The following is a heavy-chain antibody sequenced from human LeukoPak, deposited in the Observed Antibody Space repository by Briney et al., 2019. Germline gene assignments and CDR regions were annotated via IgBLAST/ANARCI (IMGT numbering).Heavy chain of an antibody. J-gene: IGHJ4*02. V-gene: IGHV4-31*03. Sequence: PSQTLSLTCTVSGGSISSGGYCWSWIRQHPGKGLEWIGYIYYSGSTYYNPSLKSRVTISVDTSKNQFSLKLSFVTAADTAVYYCARATVIDKEFDYWGQGTLVTVSS. CDR1: GGSISSGGYC. D-gene: IGHD4-17*01. CDR2: IYYSGST. CDR3: ARATVIDKEFDY.